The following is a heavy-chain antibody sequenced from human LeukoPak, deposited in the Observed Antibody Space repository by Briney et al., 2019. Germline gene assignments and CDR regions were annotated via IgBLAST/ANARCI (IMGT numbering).Heavy chain of an antibody. V-gene: IGHV4-59*08. D-gene: IGHD1-26*01. Sequence: SETLSLTCTVSGASITDYYWSWIRQTPEMGLEYIGYIHISGKTYNNPSLKGRVTVSLDTSQDQFSLKLTSVTAADTAVYFCARHLGEGTYPMHRWGQGILVTVSS. J-gene: IGHJ5*02. CDR1: GASITDYY. CDR2: IHISGKT. CDR3: ARHLGEGTYPMHR.